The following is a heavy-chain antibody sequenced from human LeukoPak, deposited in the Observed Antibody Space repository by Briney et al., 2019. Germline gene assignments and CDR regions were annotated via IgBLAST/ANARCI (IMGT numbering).Heavy chain of an antibody. D-gene: IGHD1-26*01. Sequence: SVKVSCKASGGTFSSYAISWVQQAPGQGLEWMGRIIPILGIANYAQKFQGRVTITADKSTSTAYMELSSLRSEDTAVYYCAREVGATRHFDYWGQGTLVTVSS. V-gene: IGHV1-69*04. CDR1: GGTFSSYA. CDR2: IIPILGIA. CDR3: AREVGATRHFDY. J-gene: IGHJ4*02.